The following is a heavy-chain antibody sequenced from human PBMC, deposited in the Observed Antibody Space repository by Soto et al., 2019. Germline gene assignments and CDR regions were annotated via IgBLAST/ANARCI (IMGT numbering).Heavy chain of an antibody. J-gene: IGHJ6*02. V-gene: IGHV3-72*01. CDR2: TRNKANSYTT. D-gene: IGHD1-1*01. CDR3: ASRTTGYYYGMDV. CDR1: GFTFSDHY. Sequence: EVQLVESGGGLVQPGGSLRLSCAASGFTFSDHYMDWVRQAPGKGLEWVGRTRNKANSYTTEYAAPVKGRFTISRDDSKNSLYLQMNSLKTEDTAVYYGASRTTGYYYGMDVWGQGTTVTVSS.